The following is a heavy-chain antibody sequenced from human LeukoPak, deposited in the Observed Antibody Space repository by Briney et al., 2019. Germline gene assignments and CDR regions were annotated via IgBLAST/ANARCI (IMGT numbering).Heavy chain of an antibody. D-gene: IGHD6-19*01. Sequence: SETLSLTCTVSGGSISSYYWSWIRQPPGKGLEWIGYIYYSGSTNYNPSLKSRVTISVDTSKNQFSLKLSSVTAADTAVYYCATRIAVAADVFDIWGQGTMVTVSS. J-gene: IGHJ3*02. V-gene: IGHV4-59*08. CDR2: IYYSGST. CDR1: GGSISSYY. CDR3: ATRIAVAADVFDI.